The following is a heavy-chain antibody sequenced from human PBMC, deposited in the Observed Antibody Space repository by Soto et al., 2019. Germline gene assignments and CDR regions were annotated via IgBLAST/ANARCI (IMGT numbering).Heavy chain of an antibody. CDR3: ARSIGVVTALAY. D-gene: IGHD2-21*02. CDR2: INAGNGNT. Sequence: ASVKVSCKASGYTFTSYAMHWVRQAPGQRLEWMGWINAGNGNTKYSQKFQGRVTITRDTSASTAYMELSSLRSEDTAVYYCARSIGVVTALAYWAQGTLVPAPS. V-gene: IGHV1-3*01. CDR1: GYTFTSYA. J-gene: IGHJ4*02.